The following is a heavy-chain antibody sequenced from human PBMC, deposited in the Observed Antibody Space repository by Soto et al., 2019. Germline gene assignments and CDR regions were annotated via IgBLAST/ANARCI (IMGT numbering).Heavy chain of an antibody. J-gene: IGHJ4*02. Sequence: ETLSLTCTVSGGSISSSNYYWGWIRQPPGKGLQWIGNIYYTGSAYYNPSLKSRVTISVDTSKNQFSLRLSSVTAADTAVYYCARLFYDSSEHFDYWGQGTLVTVSS. D-gene: IGHD3-22*01. CDR1: GGSISSSNYY. CDR2: IYYTGSA. V-gene: IGHV4-39*01. CDR3: ARLFYDSSEHFDY.